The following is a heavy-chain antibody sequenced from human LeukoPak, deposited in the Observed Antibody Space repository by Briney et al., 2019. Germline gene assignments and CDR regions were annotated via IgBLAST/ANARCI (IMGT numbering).Heavy chain of an antibody. CDR3: AFTDAGY. Sequence: GGSLRLSCAASGFIFGDYAMHWVRQAPGKGLEWVSGIDWNSNGIGYGDSVKGRFTISRDNAKNSLYLQMNSLRPEDTALYYCAFTDAGYWGQGTLVTVSS. CDR1: GFIFGDYA. J-gene: IGHJ4*02. CDR2: IDWNSNGI. V-gene: IGHV3-9*01.